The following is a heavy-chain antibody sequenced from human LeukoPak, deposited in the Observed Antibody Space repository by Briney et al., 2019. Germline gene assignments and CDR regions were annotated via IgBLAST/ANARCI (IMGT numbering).Heavy chain of an antibody. Sequence: PGGSLRLSCAASGFTFSSYWMTWVRQAPGKGLEWVANINDDGSDANYVDSVKGRFTVSRDNAKNSLYLQMNSLRAEDTAVYYCAKDRETTVTPSYYFDYWGQGTLVTVSS. CDR1: GFTFSSYW. CDR3: AKDRETTVTPSYYFDY. CDR2: INDDGSDA. D-gene: IGHD4-17*01. J-gene: IGHJ4*02. V-gene: IGHV3-7*01.